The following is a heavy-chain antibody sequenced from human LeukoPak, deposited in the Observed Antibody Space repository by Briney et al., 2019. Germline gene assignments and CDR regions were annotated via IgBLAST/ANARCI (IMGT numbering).Heavy chain of an antibody. D-gene: IGHD5-24*01. CDR3: ARRRWLQFPWYFDL. CDR1: GGSFSGYY. CDR2: INYSGST. V-gene: IGHV4-34*01. Sequence: PSETLSLTCAVYGGSFSGYYWSWIRQPPGKGLEWIGEINYSGSTNYNPSLKSRVTISVDTSKNQFSLKLSSVTAADTAVYYCARRRWLQFPWYFDLWGRGTLVTVSS. J-gene: IGHJ2*01.